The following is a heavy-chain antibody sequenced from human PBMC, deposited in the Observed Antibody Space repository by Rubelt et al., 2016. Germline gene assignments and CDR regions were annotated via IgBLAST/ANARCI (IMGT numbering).Heavy chain of an antibody. J-gene: IGHJ6*02. CDR3: ARFALPAVTTAYYYYALDV. CDR2: FDPEDGET. CDR1: GYTLTELS. D-gene: IGHD4-17*01. Sequence: SGAEVKKPGASVKVSCKVSGYTLTELSMHWVRQAPGKGLEWMGGFDPEDGETIHAQKFQGRVTMTEDTSTDTAYMELSSLRSEDTAVYYCARFALPAVTTAYYYYALDVWGQGTTVTVSS. V-gene: IGHV1-24*01.